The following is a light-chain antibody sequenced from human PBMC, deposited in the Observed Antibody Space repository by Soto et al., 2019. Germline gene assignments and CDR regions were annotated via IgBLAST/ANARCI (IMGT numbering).Light chain of an antibody. CDR3: QQRHMWPIT. CDR1: QSFRGL. V-gene: IGKV3-11*01. CDR2: DAY. J-gene: IGKJ5*01. Sequence: FLTQSPVTLSLSPGERATLSCRASQSFRGLLAWYQQKPGQAPRLLIYDAYNRATGIPPRFSGSGSGTDFTLTISSLEPEDSAVYYCQQRHMWPITFGQGTLLAVK.